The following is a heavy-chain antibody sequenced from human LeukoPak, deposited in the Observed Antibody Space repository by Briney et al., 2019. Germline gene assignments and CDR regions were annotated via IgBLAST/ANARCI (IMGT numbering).Heavy chain of an antibody. J-gene: IGHJ4*02. CDR3: ARFYGYVDY. V-gene: IGHV4-34*01. Sequence: KPSETLSLTCAVYGGSFSGYYWSWVRQPPGKGLEWIGEINHSGSTNYNPSLKSRVTISVDTSKNQFSLKLSSVTAADTAVYYRARFYGYVDYWGQGTLVTVSS. CDR1: GGSFSGYY. D-gene: IGHD5-18*01. CDR2: INHSGST.